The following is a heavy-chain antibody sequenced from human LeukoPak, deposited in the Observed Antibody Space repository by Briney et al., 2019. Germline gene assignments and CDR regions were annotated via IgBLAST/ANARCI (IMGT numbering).Heavy chain of an antibody. CDR3: ARVYGSTSTKSLNYFDY. J-gene: IGHJ4*02. Sequence: GGSLRLSCAASGFTFSIYAMHWVRQAPGKGLEWVAVISYDGGNKYYADSVKGRFTISRDNSKNTLYLQTNSLRAEDTAVYHCARVYGSTSTKSLNYFDYWGQGILVTVSS. CDR1: GFTFSIYA. D-gene: IGHD2-2*01. V-gene: IGHV3-30-3*01. CDR2: ISYDGGNK.